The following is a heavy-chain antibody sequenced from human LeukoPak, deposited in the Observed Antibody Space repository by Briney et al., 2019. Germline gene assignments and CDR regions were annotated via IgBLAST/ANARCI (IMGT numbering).Heavy chain of an antibody. D-gene: IGHD6-13*01. CDR3: AREFRVAAAGPARDDY. V-gene: IGHV1-46*01. Sequence: ASVKVSCKASGYTFTSYYMHWVRQAPGQGLEWMGIINPSGGSTSYAQKFQDRVTMTRDTSTSTVYMELSSLRSEDTAVYYCAREFRVAAAGPARDDYWGQGTLVTVSS. CDR2: INPSGGST. J-gene: IGHJ4*02. CDR1: GYTFTSYY.